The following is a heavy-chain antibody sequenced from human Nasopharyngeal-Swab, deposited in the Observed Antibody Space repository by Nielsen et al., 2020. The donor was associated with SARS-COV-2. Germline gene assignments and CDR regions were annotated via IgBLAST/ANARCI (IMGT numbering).Heavy chain of an antibody. CDR2: IKQDGSEK. CDR3: ARQTSNPYYYYYMDV. D-gene: IGHD4-11*01. J-gene: IGHJ6*03. V-gene: IGHV3-7*01. Sequence: ASLKISCAASGFTFRSYWMSWVRQAPGTGLEWVANIKQDGSEKYYVDSVKGRFTISRDNAKNSLYLQMNSLRAEDTAVYYCARQTSNPYYYYYMDVWGKGTTVTVSS. CDR1: GFTFRSYW.